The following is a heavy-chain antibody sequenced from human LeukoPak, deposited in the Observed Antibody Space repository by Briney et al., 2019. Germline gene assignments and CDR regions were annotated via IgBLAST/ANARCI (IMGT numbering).Heavy chain of an antibody. V-gene: IGHV1-18*04. CDR2: ISAYNGNT. Sequence: ASVKVSCKASGYTFTSYGISWVRQAPGQGLEWMGWISAYNGNTNYAQKLQGRVTMTTDTSTSTAYMELRSLRSDDTAVYYCARDYPFNYYYGSGSYYSNWLDPWGQGTLVTVSS. CDR1: GYTFTSYG. D-gene: IGHD3-10*01. J-gene: IGHJ5*02. CDR3: ARDYPFNYYYGSGSYYSNWLDP.